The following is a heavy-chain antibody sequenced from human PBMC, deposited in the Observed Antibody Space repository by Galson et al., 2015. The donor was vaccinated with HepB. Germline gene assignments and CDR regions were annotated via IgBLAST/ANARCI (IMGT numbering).Heavy chain of an antibody. CDR2: IYSGGST. D-gene: IGHD3-22*01. V-gene: IGHV3-66*01. CDR3: ARDQGGYYYDSSGYSS. Sequence: SLRLSCAASGFTVSSNYMSWVRQAPGKGLEWVSVIYSGGSTYYADSVKGRFTISRDNSKNTLYLQMNSLRAEDTAVYYCARDQGGYYYDSSGYSSWGQGTLVTVSS. J-gene: IGHJ5*02. CDR1: GFTVSSNY.